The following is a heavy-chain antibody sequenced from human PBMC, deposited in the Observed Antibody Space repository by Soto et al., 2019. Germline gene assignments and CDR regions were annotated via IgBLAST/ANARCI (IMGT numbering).Heavy chain of an antibody. J-gene: IGHJ4*02. CDR1: GFTFSSYG. CDR3: AKDTYYYDRSGYYTYDH. V-gene: IGHV3-30*18. Sequence: GGSLRLSCAASGFTFSSYGVHWVRQAPGKGLEWVASVSYDGSNKHYADSVKGRFTISRDNSRNTLDLQMNSLRAEDTAVYYCAKDTYYYDRSGYYTYDHWRQGTQVTVSS. D-gene: IGHD3-22*01. CDR2: VSYDGSNK.